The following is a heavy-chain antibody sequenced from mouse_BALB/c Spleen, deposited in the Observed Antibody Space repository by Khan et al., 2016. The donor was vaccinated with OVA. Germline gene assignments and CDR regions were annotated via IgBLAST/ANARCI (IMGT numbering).Heavy chain of an antibody. J-gene: IGHJ1*01. CDR3: ARVHYYGSSYDYGYFDV. Sequence: EVELVESGGGLVKPGGSLKLSCAASGFTFSSYAMSWVRQTPEKRLEWVASISSGGSTYYPDSVKGRFTISRDNARNILYLQMSSLRSEDTAMYYCARVHYYGSSYDYGYFDVWGAGTTVTVSS. D-gene: IGHD1-1*01. CDR1: GFTFSSYA. CDR2: ISSGGST. V-gene: IGHV5-6-5*01.